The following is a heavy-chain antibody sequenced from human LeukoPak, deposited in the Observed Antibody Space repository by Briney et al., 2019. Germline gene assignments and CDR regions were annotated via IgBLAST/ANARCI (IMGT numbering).Heavy chain of an antibody. D-gene: IGHD4-11*01. J-gene: IGHJ6*02. CDR2: ISYDRSNK. CDR3: AKDVLLVTSSYYYGMDV. Sequence: GRSLRLSCAASGFTFSSYGMHWVRQAPGKGLEWVAVISYDRSNKYYADSVKGRFTISRDNSKNTLYLQMNSLRAEDTAVYYCAKDVLLVTSSYYYGMDVWGQGTTVTVSS. V-gene: IGHV3-30*18. CDR1: GFTFSSYG.